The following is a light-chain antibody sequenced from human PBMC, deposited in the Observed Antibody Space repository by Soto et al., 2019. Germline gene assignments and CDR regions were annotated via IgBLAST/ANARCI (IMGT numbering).Light chain of an antibody. CDR1: QTITKY. V-gene: IGKV3-11*01. Sequence: ETVLTQSPATLSLSPGDGATLSCRASQTITKYLAWYQQKPGQAPRLLIYESSERAPGVPSRFRGGGSGTDFTLTISSLEPEDFAFYYCQQRASGPWTFGQGTRVEL. CDR2: ESS. J-gene: IGKJ1*01. CDR3: QQRASGPWT.